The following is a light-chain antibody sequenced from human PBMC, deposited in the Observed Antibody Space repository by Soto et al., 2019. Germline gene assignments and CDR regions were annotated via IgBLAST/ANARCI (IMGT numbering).Light chain of an antibody. J-gene: IGLJ1*01. CDR3: SSYSSSSTLLYV. Sequence: QSALTQPASVSGSPGQSITISCTGTSSDVGGCNDVSWYQQHPGKAPKLMIYDVSNRPSGVSNRFSGSKSGTTASLTISGGHAEDDADYYCSSYSSSSTLLYVFGTGTKVTVL. V-gene: IGLV2-14*01. CDR2: DVS. CDR1: SSDVGGCND.